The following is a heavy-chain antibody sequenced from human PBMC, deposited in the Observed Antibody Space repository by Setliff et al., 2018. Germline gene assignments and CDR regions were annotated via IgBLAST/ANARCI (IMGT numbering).Heavy chain of an antibody. D-gene: IGHD5-12*01. Sequence: PSETLSLTCSVSDDSITSYYWSWIRRPPGKGLEWLGYVYYDGTTNYNSSLKSRLTISVDTSNNQFSLRLTSVTAADAAVYYCARQRGNSGFLDFWGQGALVTVSS. CDR1: DDSITSYY. J-gene: IGHJ4*02. CDR3: ARQRGNSGFLDF. V-gene: IGHV4-59*13. CDR2: VYYDGTT.